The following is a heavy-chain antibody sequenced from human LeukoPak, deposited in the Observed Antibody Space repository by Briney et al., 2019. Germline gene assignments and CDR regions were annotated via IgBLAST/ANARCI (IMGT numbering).Heavy chain of an antibody. V-gene: IGHV3-73*01. Sequence: PGGSLRLSCVASGLTFSGSAMHWVRQASGKGLEWVGRIRSKANSYATAYAASVKGRFTISRDDSKNTAYLQMNSLKTENTAVYYCTRAKPSAFDIWGQGTMVTVSS. J-gene: IGHJ3*02. CDR1: GLTFSGSA. CDR3: TRAKPSAFDI. D-gene: IGHD4/OR15-4a*01. CDR2: IRSKANSYAT.